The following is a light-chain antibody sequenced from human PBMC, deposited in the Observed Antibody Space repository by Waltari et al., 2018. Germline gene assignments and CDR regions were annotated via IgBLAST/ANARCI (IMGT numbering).Light chain of an antibody. CDR3: QVWDIDSDHPV. CDR1: NIGRKN. CDR2: DDS. Sequence: SFVLPQPPSVSVAPGQTARITWGANNIGRKNVHWYQQKSGQAPFLVGYDDSDRPSGIPGRFSGSNSGNTATLTISRVEAGDEADFYCQVWDIDSDHPVFGTGTTVTVL. J-gene: IGLJ1*01. V-gene: IGLV3-21*02.